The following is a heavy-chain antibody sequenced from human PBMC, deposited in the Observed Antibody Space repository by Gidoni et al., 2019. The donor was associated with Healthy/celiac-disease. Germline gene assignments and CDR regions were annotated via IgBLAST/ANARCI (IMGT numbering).Heavy chain of an antibody. V-gene: IGHV4-39*01. CDR1: GGSISSSSYY. CDR3: ARHGEAATREYFQH. J-gene: IGHJ1*01. Sequence: QLQLQESGPGLVKPSETLSLTCTVSGGSISSSSYYWGWIRQPPGKGLEWIGSIYYSGSTYYNPSLKSRVTISVDTSKNQFSLKLSSVTAADTAVYYCARHGEAATREYFQHWGQGTLVTVSS. D-gene: IGHD2-15*01. CDR2: IYYSGST.